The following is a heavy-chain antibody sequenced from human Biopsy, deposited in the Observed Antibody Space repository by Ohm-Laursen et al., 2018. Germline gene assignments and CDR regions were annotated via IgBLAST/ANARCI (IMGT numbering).Heavy chain of an antibody. Sequence: GTLSLTCSVSGGSINSYYWSWMRQPAGKGLEWIGRLFTSGTANSSPSLNNRVTMSVDTSKNQFSLRLTSATAADTAVYYFVRGGSGSFPFDYWGPGTLVTVSS. V-gene: IGHV4-4*07. CDR1: GGSINSYY. D-gene: IGHD3-10*01. J-gene: IGHJ4*02. CDR2: LFTSGTA. CDR3: VRGGSGSFPFDY.